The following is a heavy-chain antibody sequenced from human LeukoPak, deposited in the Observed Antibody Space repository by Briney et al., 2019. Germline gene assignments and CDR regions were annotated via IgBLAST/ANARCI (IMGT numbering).Heavy chain of an antibody. CDR1: GGSISSGGYY. CDR2: IYYSGTT. V-gene: IGHV4-31*03. CDR3: ARECSRTSCAPV. D-gene: IGHD2-2*01. Sequence: SQTLSLTCTVSGGSISSGGYYWSWIRQHPGKGLEWIGYIYYSGTTYYNPSLKSRFTISVDTSKNKFSLKLCSVTAADTAVYYCARECSRTSCAPVWGQGTLVTVSS. J-gene: IGHJ4*02.